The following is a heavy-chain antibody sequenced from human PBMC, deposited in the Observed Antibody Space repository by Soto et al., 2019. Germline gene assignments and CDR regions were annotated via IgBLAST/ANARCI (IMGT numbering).Heavy chain of an antibody. CDR3: ARVSPSLCGGCNCFRPDNLFDS. D-gene: IGHD2-21*01. Sequence: QVQLVQSGAEVKKPGSSLKVSCKTSGVTFSTSGISWVRQGPGQGLEWMGGIIPLFGTPKYARKFQGRVSITEDESATTKEIELSGLRADDTDGYFCARVSPSLCGGCNCFRPDNLFDSWGQGSLVVVSS. J-gene: IGHJ5*01. V-gene: IGHV1-69*01. CDR1: GVTFSTSG. CDR2: IIPLFGTP.